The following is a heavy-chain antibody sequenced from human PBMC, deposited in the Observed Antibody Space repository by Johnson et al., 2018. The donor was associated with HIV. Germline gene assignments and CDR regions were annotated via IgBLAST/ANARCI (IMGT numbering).Heavy chain of an antibody. J-gene: IGHJ3*02. CDR2: IKSKTDGGTT. CDR3: ARENLGAFDI. V-gene: IGHV3-15*01. D-gene: IGHD1-14*01. CDR1: GFTFSNAW. Sequence: VQLVESGGGLVKPGGSLRLSCAASGFTFSNAWMSWVRQAPGKGLEWVGRIKSKTDGGTTDYAAPVKGRFTISRDDSKNTLYLQMNRLRAEDTALYYCARENLGAFDIWGQGTMVTVSS.